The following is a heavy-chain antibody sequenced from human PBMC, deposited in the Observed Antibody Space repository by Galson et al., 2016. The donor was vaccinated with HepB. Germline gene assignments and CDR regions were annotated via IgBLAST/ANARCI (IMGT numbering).Heavy chain of an antibody. J-gene: IGHJ6*02. CDR3: AREYSYGYYYFYGVDV. V-gene: IGHV3-23*01. D-gene: IGHD5-18*01. CDR1: GFTFSSYA. CDR2: ISGSGGTT. Sequence: SLRLSCAASGFTFSSYAMTWVRQAPGKGLEWVSAISGSGGTTYYADSVKGRFTISRDNSKNTLYPQMNSLRAEDTAVYHCAREYSYGYYYFYGVDVWGQGTTVTVSS.